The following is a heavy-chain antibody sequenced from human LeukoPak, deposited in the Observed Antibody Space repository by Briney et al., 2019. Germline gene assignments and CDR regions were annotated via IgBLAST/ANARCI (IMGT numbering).Heavy chain of an antibody. J-gene: IGHJ4*02. CDR1: GFTVSSNY. V-gene: IGHV3-53*01. CDR2: IYSGGST. CDR3: ARDREDGYNYYDY. D-gene: IGHD5-24*01. Sequence: GGSLRLSCAASGFTVSSNYMSSVRQAPGKGLEWVSVIYSGGSTYYADSVKGRFTISRDNSKNTLYLQMNSLRAEDTAVYYCARDREDGYNYYDYWGQGTLVTVSS.